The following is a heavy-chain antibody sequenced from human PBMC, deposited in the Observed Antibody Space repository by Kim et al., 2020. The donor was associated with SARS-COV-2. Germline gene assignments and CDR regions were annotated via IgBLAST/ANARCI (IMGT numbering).Heavy chain of an antibody. D-gene: IGHD3-3*01. V-gene: IGHV3-23*01. J-gene: IGHJ4*02. CDR2: ISGSGGST. Sequence: GGSLRLSCAASGFTFSSYAMSWVRQAPGKGLEWVSAISGSGGSTYYADSVKGRFTISRDNSKNTLYLQMNSLRAEDTAVYYCAKDSGLRFLEWLLWGPDYWGQGTLVTVSS. CDR3: AKDSGLRFLEWLLWGPDY. CDR1: GFTFSSYA.